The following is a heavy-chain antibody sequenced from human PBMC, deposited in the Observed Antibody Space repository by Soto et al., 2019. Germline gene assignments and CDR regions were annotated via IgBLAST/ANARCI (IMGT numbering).Heavy chain of an antibody. CDR2: IWYDGSKK. CDR3: ARDIMPAGRRPY. Sequence: QVQLVESGGGVVQPGRSLRLSCAASGFIFSNYGMHWVRQAPGKGLEWVALIWYDGSKKYYADSVKGRFTISRDNSGNTLYLQMDSLRPEDTAMYYCARDIMPAGRRPYWGQGTLVTVSS. V-gene: IGHV3-33*01. D-gene: IGHD3-16*01. CDR1: GFIFSNYG. J-gene: IGHJ4*02.